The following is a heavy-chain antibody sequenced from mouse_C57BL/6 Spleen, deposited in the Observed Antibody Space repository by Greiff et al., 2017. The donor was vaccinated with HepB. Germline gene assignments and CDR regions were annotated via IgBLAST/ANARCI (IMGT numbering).Heavy chain of an antibody. J-gene: IGHJ4*01. CDR3: ASALITTVVEDSYAMDY. CDR2: ILPSIGRT. CDR1: DSEVFPIAY. V-gene: IGHV15-2*01. Sequence: QVQLQQSGSELRSPGSSVKLSCKDFDSEVFPIAYMSWVRQKPGHGFEWIGGILPSIGRTIYGEKFEDKATLDADTLSNTAYLELNSLTSEDSAIYYCASALITTVVEDSYAMDYWGQGTSVTVSS. D-gene: IGHD1-1*01.